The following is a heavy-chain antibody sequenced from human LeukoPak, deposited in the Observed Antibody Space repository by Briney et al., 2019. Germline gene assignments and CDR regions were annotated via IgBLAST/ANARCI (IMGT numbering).Heavy chain of an antibody. D-gene: IGHD3-10*01. CDR1: GFTFSSYG. V-gene: IGHV3-33*06. CDR2: IWYDGSNK. J-gene: IGHJ5*02. Sequence: GGSLRLSCAASGFTFSSYGMHWVRQAPGKGLEWVAVIWYDGSNKYYADSVKGRFTISRDNSKNTLYLQMNSLRAEDTAVYYCAKDRTVRTRGWFDPWGQGTLVTASS. CDR3: AKDRTVRTRGWFDP.